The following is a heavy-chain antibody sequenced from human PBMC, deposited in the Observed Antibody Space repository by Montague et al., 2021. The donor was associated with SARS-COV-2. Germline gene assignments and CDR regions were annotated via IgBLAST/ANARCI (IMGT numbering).Heavy chain of an antibody. J-gene: IGHJ5*02. CDR1: GGSISGYY. CDR2: IYYSGST. V-gene: IGHV4-59*08. CDR3: ARHLPYSGSYNLFDP. Sequence: SETLSLTCTVSGGSISGYYGSWIRQSPGKGLEWIGYIYYSGSTTYNPSFKNRVSISVDSAKRQFSLKLSAVTAADSAVYYCARHLPYSGSYNLFDPWGQGTLVTVSS. D-gene: IGHD1-26*01.